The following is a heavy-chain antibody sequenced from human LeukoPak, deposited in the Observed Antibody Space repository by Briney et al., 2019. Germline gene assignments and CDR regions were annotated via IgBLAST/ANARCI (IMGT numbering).Heavy chain of an antibody. J-gene: IGHJ6*03. D-gene: IGHD3-10*01. V-gene: IGHV4-4*07. Sequence: SETLSLTCTVSGGSISTYYGSWIRQPAGKGLEWIGRIYSSGSTNYNPSLKSRVTMSVDTSKNQFSLKLSSVTAADTAVYFCARDRSWFGETYYYSMDGWGKGTTVTVSS. CDR2: IYSSGST. CDR3: ARDRSWFGETYYYSMDG. CDR1: GGSISTYY.